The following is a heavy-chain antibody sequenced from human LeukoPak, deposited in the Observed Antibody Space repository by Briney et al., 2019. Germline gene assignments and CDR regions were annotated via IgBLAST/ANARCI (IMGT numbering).Heavy chain of an antibody. CDR2: INHSGST. Sequence: SETLPLTCAVYGGSFSGYYWSWIRQPPGKGLEWIGEINHSGSTNYNPSLKSRVTISVDTSKNQFSLKLSSVTAADTAVYYCARVSHCGGDCGGWGQGTLVTVSS. CDR3: ARVSHCGGDCGG. J-gene: IGHJ4*02. V-gene: IGHV4-34*01. CDR1: GGSFSGYY. D-gene: IGHD2-21*02.